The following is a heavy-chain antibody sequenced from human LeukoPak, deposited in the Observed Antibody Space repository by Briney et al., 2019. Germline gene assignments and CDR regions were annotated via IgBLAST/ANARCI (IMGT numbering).Heavy chain of an antibody. V-gene: IGHV3-15*01. CDR1: GFTFSSYS. CDR3: TTDRMIYATNWAVSWFDP. CDR2: VTTKGDGGAA. D-gene: IGHD3/OR15-3a*01. Sequence: GGSLRLSCAASGFTFSSYSMNWVRQAPGKGLEWVGRVTTKGDGGAADYAAPVKGRFTISRDDSTKTVYLQMNSLKTEDTAVYYCTTDRMIYATNWAVSWFDPWGQGTLVTVSS. J-gene: IGHJ5*02.